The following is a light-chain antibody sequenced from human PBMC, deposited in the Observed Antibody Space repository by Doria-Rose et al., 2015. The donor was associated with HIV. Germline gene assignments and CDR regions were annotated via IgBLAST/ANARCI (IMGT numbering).Light chain of an antibody. J-gene: IGKJ3*01. V-gene: IGKV4-1*01. CDR3: QQYYDTPS. Sequence: DIRVTQSPESLGMSLGERATLNCKSNQSLLYTSKNYLAWYQQKPGQPPKLLTYWASTRQSGVPARFSGSGSETDFTLTISSLEAEDVAVYYCQQYYDTPSFGPGTTVNIK. CDR2: WAS. CDR1: QSLLYTSKNY.